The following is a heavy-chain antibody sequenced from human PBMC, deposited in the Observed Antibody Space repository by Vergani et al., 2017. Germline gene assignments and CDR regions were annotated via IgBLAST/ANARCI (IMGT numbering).Heavy chain of an antibody. CDR3: ASGKYYSDSTSHFRGRYFDV. Sequence: QMQLQSGPGLVKASETLSLTCTVSGDSIISRSYYWGWIRQPPGKGLEWIGSIYNSGNGDSSSSLKSRVTISADTSKNQFSLRLTSVTAADTAVYYCASGKYYSDSTSHFRGRYFDVWGRGTLVTVPS. J-gene: IGHJ2*01. CDR1: GDSIISRSYY. CDR2: IYNSGNG. V-gene: IGHV4-39*01. D-gene: IGHD3-16*01.